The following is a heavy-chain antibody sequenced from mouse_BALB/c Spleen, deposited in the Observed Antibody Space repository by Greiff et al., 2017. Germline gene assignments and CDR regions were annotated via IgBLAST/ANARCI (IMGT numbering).Heavy chain of an antibody. CDR1: GFNIKDTY. J-gene: IGHJ4*01. D-gene: IGHD2-4*01. CDR2: IDPANGNT. Sequence: VQLQQSGAELVKPGASVKLSCTASGFNIKDTYMHWVKQRPEQGLEWIGRIDPANGNTKYDPKFQGKATITADTSSNTAYLQLSSLTSEDTAVYYCASDYDYDYYAMDYWGQGTSVTVSS. V-gene: IGHV14-3*02. CDR3: ASDYDYDYYAMDY.